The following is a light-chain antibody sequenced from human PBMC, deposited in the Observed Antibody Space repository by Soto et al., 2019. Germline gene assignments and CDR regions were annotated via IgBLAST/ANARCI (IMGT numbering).Light chain of an antibody. CDR3: QQYNSYSAT. J-gene: IGKJ5*01. CDR1: QSISSS. CDR2: GAS. Sequence: EVVLTQSPDTLSLSPGETATLSCRASQSISSSLAWYRQQPGQVPRLLIYGASTRATGVPARFSGSGSGTEFTLTISDLQSEDFATYYCQQYNSYSATFGQGTRLEIK. V-gene: IGKV3-15*01.